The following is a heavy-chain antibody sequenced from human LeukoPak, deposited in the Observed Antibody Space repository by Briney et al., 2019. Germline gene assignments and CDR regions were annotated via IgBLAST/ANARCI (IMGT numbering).Heavy chain of an antibody. D-gene: IGHD6-19*01. V-gene: IGHV1-69*05. J-gene: IGHJ4*02. Sequence: SVKVSCKASGGTFSSYAISWVRQAPGQGLEWMGRIIPIFGTANYAQKFQGRVTITTDESTSTAYMELSSLRSEDTAVYYCASPGYSSGWYWVYWGQGTLVTVPS. CDR3: ASPGYSSGWYWVY. CDR1: GGTFSSYA. CDR2: IIPIFGTA.